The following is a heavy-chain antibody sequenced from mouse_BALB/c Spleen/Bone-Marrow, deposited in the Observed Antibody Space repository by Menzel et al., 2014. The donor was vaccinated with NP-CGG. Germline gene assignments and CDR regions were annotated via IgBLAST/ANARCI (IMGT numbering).Heavy chain of an antibody. J-gene: IGHJ3*01. CDR3: TTGGNDWFAY. Sequence: QVQLQQSGPELAKPGASVKMSCRASVYTFTSYWMNWVKQRPVQGLEWIGYINPTSGYTEYNQKFKDKATLTTDKSSSTAYMQLSSLTSEDSAVYYCTTGGNDWFAYWGQGTLATVSA. CDR1: VYTFTSYW. V-gene: IGHV1-7*01. CDR2: INPTSGYT. D-gene: IGHD2-1*01.